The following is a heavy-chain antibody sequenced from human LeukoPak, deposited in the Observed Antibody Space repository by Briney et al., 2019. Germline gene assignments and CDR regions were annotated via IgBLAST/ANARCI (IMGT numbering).Heavy chain of an antibody. V-gene: IGHV3-30*01. J-gene: IGHJ4*02. CDR2: ISYGGSNK. CDR1: GFTFSSYA. Sequence: GGSLRLSCAASGFTFSSYAMHWVRQAPGKGLEWVAVISYGGSNKYYADSVKGRFTISRDNSKNTLYLQMNSLRAEDTAVYYCARDLDKAEPNYHVVGIFDYWGQGTLVTVSS. CDR3: ARDLDKAEPNYHVVGIFDY. D-gene: IGHD4/OR15-4a*01.